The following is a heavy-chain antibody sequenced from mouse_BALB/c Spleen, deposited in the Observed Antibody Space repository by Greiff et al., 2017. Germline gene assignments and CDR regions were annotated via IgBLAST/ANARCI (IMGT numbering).Heavy chain of an antibody. V-gene: IGHV1S81*02. CDR1: GYTFTSYY. J-gene: IGHJ4*01. CDR3: TRNFYYYGSSYGAMDY. CDR2: INPSNGGT. Sequence: QVQLQQSGAELVKPGASVKLSCKASGYTFTSYYMYWVKQRPGQGLEWIGEINPSNGGTNFNEKFKSKATLTVDKSSSTAYMQLSSLTSEDSAVYYCTRNFYYYGSSYGAMDYWGQGTSVTVSS. D-gene: IGHD1-1*01.